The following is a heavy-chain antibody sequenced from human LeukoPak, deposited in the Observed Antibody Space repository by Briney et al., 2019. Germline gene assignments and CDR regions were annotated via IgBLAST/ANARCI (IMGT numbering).Heavy chain of an antibody. J-gene: IGHJ4*02. V-gene: IGHV3-74*01. D-gene: IGHD4-17*01. Sequence: GGSLRLSCAASGFTFSNSWMHWVRQAPGRGLVRVSRINSDGSSTGYADSVKDRFTISGDNAKNTLYLQMNSLRAEDTAVYYCARARSYGDYVYWGQGTLVTVSS. CDR2: INSDGSST. CDR1: GFTFSNSW. CDR3: ARARSYGDYVY.